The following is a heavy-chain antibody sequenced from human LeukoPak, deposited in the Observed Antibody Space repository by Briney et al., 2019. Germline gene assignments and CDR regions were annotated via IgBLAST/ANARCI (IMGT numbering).Heavy chain of an antibody. CDR1: GYTFTSYG. V-gene: IGHV1-18*01. Sequence: GASVKVSCKASGYTFTSYGISWVRQAPGQGLEWMGWISAYNGNTIYAQKFQGRVTMTEDTSTDTAYMELSSLRSEDTAVYYCATVGTPWVRSDYWGQGTLVTVSS. CDR2: ISAYNGNT. J-gene: IGHJ4*02. CDR3: ATVGTPWVRSDY. D-gene: IGHD3-10*01.